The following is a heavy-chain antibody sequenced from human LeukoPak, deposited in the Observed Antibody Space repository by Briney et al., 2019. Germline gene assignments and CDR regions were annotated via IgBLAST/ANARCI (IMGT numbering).Heavy chain of an antibody. CDR1: GGSISSSTYY. V-gene: IGHV4-39*07. J-gene: IGHJ5*02. D-gene: IGHD3-22*01. Sequence: PSETLSLTCTVSGGSISSSTYYWGWLRQPPGKGLEWIGNIYYSGSTYYNPSLKSRVTISVDTSKNQFSLKLSSVTAADTAVYYCARNYLYDRLINWFDPWGQGTLVTVSS. CDR3: ARNYLYDRLINWFDP. CDR2: IYYSGST.